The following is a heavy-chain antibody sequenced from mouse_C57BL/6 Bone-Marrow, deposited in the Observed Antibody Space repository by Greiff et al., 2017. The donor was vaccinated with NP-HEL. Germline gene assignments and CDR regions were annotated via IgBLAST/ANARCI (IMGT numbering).Heavy chain of an antibody. CDR3: ARGGNYERFAY. J-gene: IGHJ3*01. D-gene: IGHD2-1*01. CDR2: ISSGSSTI. V-gene: IGHV5-17*01. Sequence: EVKLMESGGGLVKPGGSLKLSCAASGFTFSDYGMHWVRQAPEKGLEWVAYISSGSSTIYYADTVKGRFTISRDNAKNTLFLQMTSLRSEDTAMYYCARGGNYERFAYWGQGTLVTVSA. CDR1: GFTFSDYG.